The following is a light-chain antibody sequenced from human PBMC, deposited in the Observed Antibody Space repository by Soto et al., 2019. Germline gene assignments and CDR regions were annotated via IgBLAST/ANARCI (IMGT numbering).Light chain of an antibody. CDR1: QGISSY. Sequence: DIQLTQSPSFLSASVGDRVTITCRASQGISSYLAWYQQKPGKAPKLLIYAASTLQSGVPSRFSDSGSGTEFTLTISSLQPEDFATYYCQQLNSYPLTFGRGTRLEIK. CDR2: AAS. V-gene: IGKV1-9*01. CDR3: QQLNSYPLT. J-gene: IGKJ5*01.